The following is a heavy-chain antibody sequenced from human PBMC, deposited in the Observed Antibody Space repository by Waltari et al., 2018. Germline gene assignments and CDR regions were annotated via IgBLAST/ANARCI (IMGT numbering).Heavy chain of an antibody. D-gene: IGHD2-15*01. CDR1: GYTFTGYY. J-gene: IGHJ1*01. CDR2: INPNSGGT. Sequence: QVQLVQYGPEVKKPGASVKVSCKASGYTFTGYYMPLVRQAPGQGLEWMVWINPNSGGTNYAQKFQGRVTMTRDTSISTAYMELSRLRSDDTAVYYCARVAVVVVAALNTEIQHWGQGTLVTVSS. CDR3: ARVAVVVVAALNTEIQH. V-gene: IGHV1-2*02.